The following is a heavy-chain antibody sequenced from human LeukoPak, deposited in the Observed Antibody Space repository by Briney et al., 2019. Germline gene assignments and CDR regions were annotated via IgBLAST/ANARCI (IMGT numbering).Heavy chain of an antibody. CDR3: ARVLVYPYYFDY. CDR2: IYSGGST. CDR1: GFTVSSNY. Sequence: SGGSLRLSCAASGFTVSSNYMSWVRQAPGKGLEWVSVIYSGGSTYYADSVKGRFTISRDNSKNTLYLQMNSLRAEDTAVYYCARVLVYPYYFDYWGQGTLVTVSS. J-gene: IGHJ4*02. V-gene: IGHV3-66*01. D-gene: IGHD1-14*01.